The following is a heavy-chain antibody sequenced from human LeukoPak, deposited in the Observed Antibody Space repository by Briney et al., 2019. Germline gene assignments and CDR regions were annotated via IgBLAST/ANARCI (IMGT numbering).Heavy chain of an antibody. CDR1: GFIFSSYA. CDR2: ITGGGDST. D-gene: IGHD4-17*01. V-gene: IGHV3-23*01. CDR3: ANGGGDHHFDY. Sequence: GGSLRLSCAASGFIFSSYAMGWVRQAPGKGLEWVSAITGGGDSTYCADPVKGRFTISRDNSKNTLYLQMNSLRAEDTAVYYCANGGGDHHFDYWGQGTLVTVSS. J-gene: IGHJ4*02.